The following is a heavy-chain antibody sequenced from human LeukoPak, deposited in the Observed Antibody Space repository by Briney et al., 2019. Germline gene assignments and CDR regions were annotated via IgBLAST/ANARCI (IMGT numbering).Heavy chain of an antibody. V-gene: IGHV4-61*02. CDR3: ARGTTVVTPPYYYYYMDV. D-gene: IGHD4-23*01. Sequence: SETLSLTCTVSGDSVNSGAYYWSWLRQPAGKEPEWIGRIYTSGSTNYNPSLKSRVTMSVDTSKNQFSLKLSSVTAADTAVYYCARGTTVVTPPYYYYYMDVWGKGTTVTISS. J-gene: IGHJ6*03. CDR1: GDSVNSGAYY. CDR2: IYTSGST.